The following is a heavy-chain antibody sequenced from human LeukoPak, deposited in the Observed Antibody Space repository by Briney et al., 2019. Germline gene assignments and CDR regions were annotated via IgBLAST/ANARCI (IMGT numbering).Heavy chain of an antibody. CDR1: GGSISSSNW. CDR3: ARGVRYGYGSGSYYNGPPKYFDY. CDR2: IYHSGST. V-gene: IGHV4-4*02. J-gene: IGHJ4*02. D-gene: IGHD3-10*01. Sequence: SGTLSLTCAVSGGSISSSNWWSWVRQPPGKGLEWIGEIYHSGSTNYNPSLKSRVTISVDTSKNQFSLKLSSVTAADTAVYYCARGVRYGYGSGSYYNGPPKYFDYWGQGTLVTVSS.